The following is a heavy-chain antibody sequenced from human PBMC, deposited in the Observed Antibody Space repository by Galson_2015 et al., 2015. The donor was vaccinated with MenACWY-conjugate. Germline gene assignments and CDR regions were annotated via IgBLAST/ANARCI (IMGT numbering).Heavy chain of an antibody. CDR2: ITVDATNT. Sequence: SLRLSCAASGFTIGRYWIHWVRQVPGKGLVWISCITVDATNTEFADSVKGRFALSRDNARNTVYLQMNSLTAEDTAVYFCARDGGGGTPFDCWGQGTLVTVSS. D-gene: IGHD1-26*01. V-gene: IGHV3-74*03. CDR3: ARDGGGGTPFDC. CDR1: GFTIGRYW. J-gene: IGHJ4*02.